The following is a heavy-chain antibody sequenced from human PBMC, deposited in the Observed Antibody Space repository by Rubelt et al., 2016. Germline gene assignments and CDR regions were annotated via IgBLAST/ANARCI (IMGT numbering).Heavy chain of an antibody. CDR1: GGSFSGYY. V-gene: IGHV4-34*01. Sequence: QVQLQQWGAGLLKPSETLSLTCAVYGGSFSGYYWSWIRQPPGKGLEWIGEINHSGSTNYNPSLKSRVTISVDTSKNQFPLKLSVVTAADTAVYYCARDLGQDVGYSYGYDYWGQGTLVTVSS. CDR3: ARDLGQDVGYSYGYDY. CDR2: INHSGST. D-gene: IGHD5-18*01. J-gene: IGHJ4*02.